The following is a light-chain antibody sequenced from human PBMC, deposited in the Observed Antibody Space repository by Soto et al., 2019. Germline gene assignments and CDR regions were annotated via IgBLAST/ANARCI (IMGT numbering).Light chain of an antibody. CDR3: QQYGSSPT. V-gene: IGKV3-20*01. Sequence: EIVLTQSPGTLSLSPGERATLFCRASQSVSGSFLAWYQQKPGQAPRLLMYGASSRATGILDRFSGGGSGTDFTLTISRLEPEDFAVYYCQQYGSSPTFGQGTKVDIK. CDR1: QSVSGSF. CDR2: GAS. J-gene: IGKJ1*01.